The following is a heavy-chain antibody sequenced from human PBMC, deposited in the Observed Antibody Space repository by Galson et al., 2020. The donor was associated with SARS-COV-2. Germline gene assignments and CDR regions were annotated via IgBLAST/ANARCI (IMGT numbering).Heavy chain of an antibody. CDR1: GGSISSSNYY. J-gene: IGHJ2*01. V-gene: IGHV4-39*01. CDR2: INYSGAT. CDR3: ARRPTMATILAAWYFDF. D-gene: IGHD3-3*01. Sequence: SETLSLTCTVSGGSISSSNYYWGWLRQPPGKGLECIGSINYSGATYYNPSLKSRVTMSVDTFKNQFSLKLSSVTAADTAVYYCARRPTMATILAAWYFDFWGRGTLVTVSS.